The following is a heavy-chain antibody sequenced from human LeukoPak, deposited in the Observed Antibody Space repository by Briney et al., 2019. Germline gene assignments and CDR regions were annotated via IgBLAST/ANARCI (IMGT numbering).Heavy chain of an antibody. CDR2: ISTDGGKT. V-gene: IGHV3-64*04. CDR3: VRAKGGPGSTWAFDI. J-gene: IGHJ3*02. D-gene: IGHD6-13*01. CDR1: GFTFSTCS. Sequence: PGGSLRLSCAASGFTFSTCSMHWVRQAPGKGLEYVSSISTDGGKTYYPDSVKGRFTISRDNAKNTLYLQMNSLRAEDTAVYFCVRAKGGPGSTWAFDIWGQGTMVTVSS.